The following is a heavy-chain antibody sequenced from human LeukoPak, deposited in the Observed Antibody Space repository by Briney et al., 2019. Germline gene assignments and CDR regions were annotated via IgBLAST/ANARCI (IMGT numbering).Heavy chain of an antibody. CDR2: ISAYNGNT. CDR1: RYTFTTYA. D-gene: IGHD3-3*01. Sequence: GASVKVSCKASRYTFTTYAMNWVRQAAGRGLEGMGWISAYNGNTNYAQKLQGRVTMTTDTSTRTAYMELRRLRSDDTAVYYCARGRASFWSGYYSNYYYYMDVWGKGTTVTLSS. CDR3: ARGRASFWSGYYSNYYYYMDV. J-gene: IGHJ6*03. V-gene: IGHV1-18*01.